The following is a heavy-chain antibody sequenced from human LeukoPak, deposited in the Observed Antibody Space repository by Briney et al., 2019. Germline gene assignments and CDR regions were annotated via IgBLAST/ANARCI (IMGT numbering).Heavy chain of an antibody. Sequence: GGSLRLSCAASGFTFSSYAMSWVRQAPGKGLEWVSGISWNSGSIGYADSVKGRFTISRDNAKNSLYLQMDSLRGEDTAVYYCARALTGTRPDDYWGQGTLVTVSS. CDR2: ISWNSGSI. J-gene: IGHJ4*02. CDR3: ARALTGTRPDDY. D-gene: IGHD1-20*01. V-gene: IGHV3-20*04. CDR1: GFTFSSYA.